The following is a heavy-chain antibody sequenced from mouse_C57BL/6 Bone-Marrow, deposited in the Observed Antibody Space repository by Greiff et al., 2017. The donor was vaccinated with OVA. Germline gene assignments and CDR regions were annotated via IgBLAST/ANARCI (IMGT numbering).Heavy chain of an antibody. CDR2: INPNYGTT. Sequence: VQLKESGPDLVKPGAPVKISCKASGYSFTDYNMNWVKQSNGKSLEGLGVINPNYGTTSYNQKFKGKATLTVDQASSTAYMQLNSLTSEDSAVYYCASGCHGYWGQGTTLTVSS. D-gene: IGHD6-1*01. CDR1: GYSFTDYN. V-gene: IGHV1-39*01. CDR3: ASGCHGY. J-gene: IGHJ2*01.